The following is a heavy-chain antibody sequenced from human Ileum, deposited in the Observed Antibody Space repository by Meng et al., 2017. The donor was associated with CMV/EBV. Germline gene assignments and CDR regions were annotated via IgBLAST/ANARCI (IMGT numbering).Heavy chain of an antibody. J-gene: IGHJ5*02. CDR3: TRDSKSYLSKPTWFDT. D-gene: IGHD1-14*01. V-gene: IGHV3-9*01. CDR2: ISWNSVSI. Sequence: GESLKISCAASGFKFDDYAMHWVRQPPGKGLEWVSGISWNSVSIDYADSVKGRFTISRDNAENSLYLQMNSLRIEDTAFYFCTRDSKSYLSKPTWFDTWGQGTLVTVSS. CDR1: GFKFDDYA.